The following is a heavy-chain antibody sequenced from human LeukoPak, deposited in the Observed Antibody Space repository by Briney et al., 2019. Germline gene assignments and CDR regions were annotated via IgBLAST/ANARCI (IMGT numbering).Heavy chain of an antibody. J-gene: IGHJ4*02. Sequence: GGSLRLSCAASRFTFRDHFMSWIRQPPGKGLVCVSYISSSGSDTYYSDSVKGRFTVSRDNAKNSLFLQMNSLRAEDTAVYYCATAPTEDGDGSSPGYWGQGTLVTVSS. D-gene: IGHD4-17*01. CDR2: ISSSGSDT. CDR1: RFTFRDHF. V-gene: IGHV3-11*04. CDR3: ATAPTEDGDGSSPGY.